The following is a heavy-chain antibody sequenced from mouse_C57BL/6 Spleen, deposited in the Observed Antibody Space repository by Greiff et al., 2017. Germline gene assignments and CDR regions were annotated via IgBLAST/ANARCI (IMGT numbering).Heavy chain of an antibody. Sequence: LVESGAELARPGASVKLSCKASGYTFTSYGISWVKQRTGQGLEWIGEIYPRSGNTYYNEKFKGKATLTADKSSSTAYMELRSLTSEDSAVYFCASNYGSSRDYWGQGTTLTVSS. CDR1: GYTFTSYG. CDR2: IYPRSGNT. D-gene: IGHD1-1*01. J-gene: IGHJ2*01. V-gene: IGHV1-81*01. CDR3: ASNYGSSRDY.